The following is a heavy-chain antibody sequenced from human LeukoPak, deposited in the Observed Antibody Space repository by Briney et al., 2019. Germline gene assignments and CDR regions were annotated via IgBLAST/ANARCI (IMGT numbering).Heavy chain of an antibody. Sequence: SETLSLTCTVSGGSISSYSWNWIRQPPGKGLEWIGYISYSGSTNYNPSLKSRLTISIDTSKNQFSLKLSSVTAADTAVYYCAKYHCSSAACYYFDYWGQGTLVTVSS. J-gene: IGHJ4*02. CDR2: ISYSGST. CDR1: GGSISSYS. CDR3: AKYHCSSAACYYFDY. D-gene: IGHD2-2*01. V-gene: IGHV4-59*01.